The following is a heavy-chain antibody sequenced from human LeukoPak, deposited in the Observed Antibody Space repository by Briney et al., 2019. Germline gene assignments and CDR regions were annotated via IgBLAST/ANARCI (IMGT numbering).Heavy chain of an antibody. CDR3: ARHYGSGSYGAFDI. V-gene: IGHV3-53*01. CDR2: IYSGGST. Sequence: PGGSLRLSCAASGFTVSSNYMSWVRQAPGKGLEWVSVIYSGGSTYYADSVKGRFTISRDNSKNTLYLQMNSLRAEDTAVYYCARHYGSGSYGAFDIWGQGTMVTVSS. D-gene: IGHD3-10*01. CDR1: GFTVSSNY. J-gene: IGHJ3*02.